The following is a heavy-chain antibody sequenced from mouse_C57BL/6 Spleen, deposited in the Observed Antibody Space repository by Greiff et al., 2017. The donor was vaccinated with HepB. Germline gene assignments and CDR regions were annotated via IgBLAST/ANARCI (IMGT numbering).Heavy chain of an antibody. CDR3: AIHYYGSSYDYFDY. V-gene: IGHV1-69*01. CDR1: GYTFTSYW. Sequence: VQLQQPGAELVMPGASVKLSCKASGYTFTSYWMHWVKQRPGQGLEWIGEIDPSDSYTNYNQKFKGKSTLTVDKSSSTAYMQLSSRTSEDSAVYYCAIHYYGSSYDYFDYWGQGTTLTVSS. CDR2: IDPSDSYT. D-gene: IGHD1-1*01. J-gene: IGHJ2*01.